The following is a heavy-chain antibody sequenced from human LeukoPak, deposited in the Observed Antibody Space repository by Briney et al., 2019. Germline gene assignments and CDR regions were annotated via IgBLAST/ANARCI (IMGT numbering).Heavy chain of an antibody. CDR3: ARRVDCSSTSCYQGAFDI. CDR2: IYPGDSDT. CDR1: GYSFTSYW. D-gene: IGHD2-2*01. Sequence: GESLKISCKGSGYSFTSYWIGWVRPMPGKGLEWMGIIYPGDSDTRYSPSFQGQVTISADKSISTAYLQWSSLKASDTAMYYCARRVDCSSTSCYQGAFDIWGQGTMVTVSS. V-gene: IGHV5-51*01. J-gene: IGHJ3*02.